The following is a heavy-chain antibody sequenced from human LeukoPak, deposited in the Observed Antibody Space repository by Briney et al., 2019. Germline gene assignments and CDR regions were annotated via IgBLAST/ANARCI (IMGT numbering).Heavy chain of an antibody. D-gene: IGHD3-3*01. CDR3: ARVQLRFLEWLLSPPDY. J-gene: IGHJ4*02. CDR1: GFTFSDYY. CDR2: ISSSGSTI. V-gene: IGHV3-11*04. Sequence: GGSLRLSCAASGFTFSDYYMSWIRQAPGKGLEWVSYISSSGSTIYYADSVKGRFTISRDNAKNSLYLRMNSLRAEDTAVYYCARVQLRFLEWLLSPPDYWGQGTLVTVSS.